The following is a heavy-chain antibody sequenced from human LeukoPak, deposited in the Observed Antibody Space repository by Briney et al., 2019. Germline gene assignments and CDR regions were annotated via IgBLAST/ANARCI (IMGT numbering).Heavy chain of an antibody. D-gene: IGHD5-24*01. V-gene: IGHV4-34*01. Sequence: SETLSLTCAVYGGSFSGYYWSWIRQPPGKGLEWIGEINHSGSTNYNPSLKSRVTISVDTSKNQFSLKLSSVTAADTAVYYCARVSRDGYNGSFDYWGQGTLVTVSS. CDR1: GGSFSGYY. CDR3: ARVSRDGYNGSFDY. J-gene: IGHJ4*02. CDR2: INHSGST.